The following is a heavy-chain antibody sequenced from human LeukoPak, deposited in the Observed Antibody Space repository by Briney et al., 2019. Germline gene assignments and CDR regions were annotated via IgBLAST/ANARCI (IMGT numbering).Heavy chain of an antibody. Sequence: GRSLRLSCAASGFTFSSYAMHWVRQAPGKGLEWVAVISYDGSNKYYADSVKGRFTISRDNSKNTLYLQMNSLRAEDTAVYYCAREWELDYRGQGTLVTVSS. V-gene: IGHV3-30-3*01. CDR2: ISYDGSNK. CDR3: AREWELDY. CDR1: GFTFSSYA. D-gene: IGHD1-26*01. J-gene: IGHJ4*02.